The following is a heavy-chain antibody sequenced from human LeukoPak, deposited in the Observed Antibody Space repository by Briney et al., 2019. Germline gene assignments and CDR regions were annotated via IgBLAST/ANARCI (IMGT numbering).Heavy chain of an antibody. Sequence: GESLKISCKGSGYNFASYWVGWVRQMPGKGLEWVGIIYPGDSDTRYSPSFRGQVTISADKSISATYLQWSSLKASDTAMYYRATGSGPTWGRALDIWGQGTVVTVSS. CDR1: GYNFASYW. V-gene: IGHV5-51*01. J-gene: IGHJ3*02. CDR3: ATGSGPTWGRALDI. CDR2: IYPGDSDT. D-gene: IGHD2-15*01.